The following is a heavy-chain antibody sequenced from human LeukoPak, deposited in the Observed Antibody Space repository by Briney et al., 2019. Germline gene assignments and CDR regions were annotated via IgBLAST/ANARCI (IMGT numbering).Heavy chain of an antibody. J-gene: IGHJ6*03. CDR3: ANFYSYYYYYMDV. V-gene: IGHV3-23*01. CDR1: GFTFSSYA. CDR2: ISGSGGST. Sequence: GGSLRLSCAASGFTFSSYAMSWVRQAPGKGLEWVSAISGSGGSTYYADSVKGRFTISRDNSKNTLYLQMNSLRAEDTAVYYCANFYSYYYYYMDVWGKGTTVTVSS. D-gene: IGHD2-15*01.